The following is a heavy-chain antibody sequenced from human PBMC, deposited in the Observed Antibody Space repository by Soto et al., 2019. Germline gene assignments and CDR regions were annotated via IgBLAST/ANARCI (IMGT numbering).Heavy chain of an antibody. CDR3: ARGLSNTAMVYYFDY. CDR1: GGSISSYY. CDR2: IYYSGST. Sequence: SETLSLTCTVSGGSISSYYWSWIRQPPGKGLEWIGYIYYSGSTNYNPSLKSRVTISVDTSKNQFSLKLSSVTAADTAVYYCARGLSNTAMVYYFDYWGQGTLVTVSS. V-gene: IGHV4-59*01. D-gene: IGHD5-18*01. J-gene: IGHJ4*02.